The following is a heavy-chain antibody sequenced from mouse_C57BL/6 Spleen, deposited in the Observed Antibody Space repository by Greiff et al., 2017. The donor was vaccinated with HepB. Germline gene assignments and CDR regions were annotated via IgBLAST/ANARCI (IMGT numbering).Heavy chain of an antibody. Sequence: DVHLVESGGGLVQPGGSLKLSCAASGFTFSDYYMYWVRQTPEKRLEWVAYISNGGGSTYYPDTVKGRFTISRDNAKNTLYLQMSRLKSEDTAMYYCARREYYGSYAMDYWGQGTSVTVSS. J-gene: IGHJ4*01. V-gene: IGHV5-12*01. CDR1: GFTFSDYY. CDR2: ISNGGGST. CDR3: ARREYYGSYAMDY. D-gene: IGHD1-1*01.